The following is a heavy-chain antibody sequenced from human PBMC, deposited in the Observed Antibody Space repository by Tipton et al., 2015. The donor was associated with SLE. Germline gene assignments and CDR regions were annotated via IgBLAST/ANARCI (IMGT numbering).Heavy chain of an antibody. D-gene: IGHD3/OR15-3a*01. J-gene: IGHJ3*02. CDR3: AREISDWGAFDI. V-gene: IGHV4-39*07. Sequence: TLSLTCTVSGGSISSSSYYWGWIRQPPGKGLEWVGSSYYSGSTYYNPSLKSRVTISVDTSKNQFSLKLSSVTAADTAVYYCAREISDWGAFDIWGQGTMVTVSS. CDR1: GGSISSSSYY. CDR2: SYYSGST.